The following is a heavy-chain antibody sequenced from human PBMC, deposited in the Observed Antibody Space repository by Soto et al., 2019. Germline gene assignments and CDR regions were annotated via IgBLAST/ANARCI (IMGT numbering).Heavy chain of an antibody. J-gene: IGHJ5*01. V-gene: IGHV4-4*02. D-gene: IGHD3-22*01. Sequence: PSETLSLTCVVSGGSISSTNWWTWVRQPPGKRLEWIGEIYHNGSPTYSPSLRGRATISVDKSNNQFSLQLNSVTAADTAVYYCARGYSSGYVGNWFDSWGQGTVVTVSS. CDR3: ARGYSSGYVGNWFDS. CDR2: IYHNGSP. CDR1: GGSISSTNW.